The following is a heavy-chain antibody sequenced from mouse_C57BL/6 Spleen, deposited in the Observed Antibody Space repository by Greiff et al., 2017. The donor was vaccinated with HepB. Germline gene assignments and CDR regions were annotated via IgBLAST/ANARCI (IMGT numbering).Heavy chain of an antibody. V-gene: IGHV5-4*03. Sequence: EVKLVESGGGLVKPGGSLKLSCAASGFTFSSYAMSWVRQTPEKRLEWVATISDGGSYTYYPDNVKGRFTISRDNAKNNLYLQMSHLKSEDTAMYYCARAHFTTGWYFDVWGTGTTVTVSS. D-gene: IGHD1-1*01. CDR1: GFTFSSYA. J-gene: IGHJ1*03. CDR2: ISDGGSYT. CDR3: ARAHFTTGWYFDV.